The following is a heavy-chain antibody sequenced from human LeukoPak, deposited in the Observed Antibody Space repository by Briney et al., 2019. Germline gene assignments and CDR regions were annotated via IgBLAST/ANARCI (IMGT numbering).Heavy chain of an antibody. D-gene: IGHD3-22*01. V-gene: IGHV1-2*02. CDR1: GYTFTGYY. Sequence: GASVKVSCTASGYTFTGYYMHWVRQAPGEGLEWMGWINPNSGGTNYEQKFQGRVTMTRDTSISTAYMELSRLRSDDTAVYYCARVLNDSSGYNYPYWGQGTLVTVSS. J-gene: IGHJ4*02. CDR3: ARVLNDSSGYNYPY. CDR2: INPNSGGT.